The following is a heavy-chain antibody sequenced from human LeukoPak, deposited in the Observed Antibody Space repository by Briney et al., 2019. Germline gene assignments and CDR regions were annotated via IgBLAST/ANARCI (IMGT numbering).Heavy chain of an antibody. D-gene: IGHD4-11*01. CDR2: ISWNSASI. CDR3: ARDPPTTVTTTGFDY. V-gene: IGHV3-9*01. CDR1: GFTFDDHA. J-gene: IGHJ4*02. Sequence: PGGSLRLSCAGSGFTFDDHAMHWVRQAPGKGLEWVSGISWNSASIGYADSVRGRSTISRDNAKNSLYLQMNSLRAEDTALYYCARDPPTTVTTTGFDYWGQETLVTVSS.